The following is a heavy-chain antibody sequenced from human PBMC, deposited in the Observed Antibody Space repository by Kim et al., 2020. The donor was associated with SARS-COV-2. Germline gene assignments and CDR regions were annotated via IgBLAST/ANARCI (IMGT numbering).Heavy chain of an antibody. Sequence: AQKFQERVTITRDMSTSTAYMELSSLRSEDTAVYYCAADREGPYYYGMDVWGQGTTVTVSS. CDR3: AADREGPYYYGMDV. V-gene: IGHV1-58*01. J-gene: IGHJ6*02.